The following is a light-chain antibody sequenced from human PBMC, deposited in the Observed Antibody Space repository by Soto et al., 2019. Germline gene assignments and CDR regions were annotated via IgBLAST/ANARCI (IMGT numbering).Light chain of an antibody. CDR2: TNN. CDR3: AAWDDSRSAYV. J-gene: IGLJ1*01. Sequence: QSVLAQPPSASGTPGQRVTIFCSGSTSNIGSNVVNWFQQLPGTAPKLLIYTNNLRPSGVPDRFSGSKSGTSASLAITGLQSDDESDYYCAAWDDSRSAYVFGTGTKVTVL. V-gene: IGLV1-44*01. CDR1: TSNIGSNV.